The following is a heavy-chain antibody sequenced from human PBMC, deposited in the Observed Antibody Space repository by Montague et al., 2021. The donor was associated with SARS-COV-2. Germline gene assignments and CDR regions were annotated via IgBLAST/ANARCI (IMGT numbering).Heavy chain of an antibody. J-gene: IGHJ4*02. V-gene: IGHV4-39*01. CDR1: GASISSRSYY. D-gene: IGHD3-10*01. CDR3: ARVKRGYYSVLGVSSHFDY. Sequence: SETLSLTCTVSGASISSRSYYWGWIRQPPGKGLEWIGFKYYSGSTYYNPTLKSRVTISVDTSKNQFSLKLSSVTAADTAVYYCARVKRGYYSVLGVSSHFDYWGQGTLVTVSS. CDR2: KYYSGST.